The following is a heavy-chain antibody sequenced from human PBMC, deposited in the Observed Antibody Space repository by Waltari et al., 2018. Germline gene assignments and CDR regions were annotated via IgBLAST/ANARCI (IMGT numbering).Heavy chain of an antibody. CDR2: INPIFGTA. V-gene: IGHV1-69*05. J-gene: IGHJ5*02. CDR3: ARDRCSSTSCRGPGNWFDP. CDR1: GGTFSSYA. D-gene: IGHD2-2*01. Sequence: QVQLVQSGAEVKKPGSSVKVSCKASGGTFSSYAISWVRQAPGQGLEWMGGINPIFGTANYGQKCQGRVTITTDESTSTAYMELSSLRSEDTAVYYCARDRCSSTSCRGPGNWFDPWGQGTLVTVSS.